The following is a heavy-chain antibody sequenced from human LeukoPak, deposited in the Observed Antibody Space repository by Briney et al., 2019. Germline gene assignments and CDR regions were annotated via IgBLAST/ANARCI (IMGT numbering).Heavy chain of an antibody. CDR2: ISGSGGST. Sequence: PGGSLRLSCAASGFTFSTYAVSWVRQAPGKGLEWVSAISGSGGSTYYADSVKGRFTISRDNSKNTLYLQMNSLRAEDTAVYYCANPRGSSSLRTDYWGQGTLVTVSS. J-gene: IGHJ4*02. CDR3: ANPRGSSSLRTDY. V-gene: IGHV3-23*01. CDR1: GFTFSTYA. D-gene: IGHD6-13*01.